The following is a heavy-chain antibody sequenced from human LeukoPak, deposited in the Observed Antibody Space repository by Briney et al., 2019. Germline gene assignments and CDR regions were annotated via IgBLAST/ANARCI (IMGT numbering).Heavy chain of an antibody. D-gene: IGHD3-9*01. CDR2: IYYTGST. CDR1: GGSISYYY. Sequence: SETLSHTCTVSGGSISYYYWTWIRQSPGKGLEWIGQIYYTGSTYYNPSLKRRVTISVDTSRNQFSLNLTSVTAADTAVYYCARGGTYNDILSFDPWGQGTLVTVSS. V-gene: IGHV4-59*01. CDR3: ARGGTYNDILSFDP. J-gene: IGHJ5*02.